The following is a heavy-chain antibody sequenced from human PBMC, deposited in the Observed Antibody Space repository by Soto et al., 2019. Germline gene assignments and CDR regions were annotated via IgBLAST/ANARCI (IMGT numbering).Heavy chain of an antibody. CDR1: GLTFSDYG. D-gene: IGHD1-1*01. V-gene: IGHV3-30*18. CDR3: AKERGRNRNFAMDV. J-gene: IGHJ6*02. CDR2: ISYDGSFV. Sequence: GGSLRLSCVVSGLTFSDYGFHWVRQAPGKGLDWVAAISYDGSFVYYADSVRGRFTISRDNSRNTLDLQMNTLRHEDTAVYYCAKERGRNRNFAMDVWGQGTSVTVSS.